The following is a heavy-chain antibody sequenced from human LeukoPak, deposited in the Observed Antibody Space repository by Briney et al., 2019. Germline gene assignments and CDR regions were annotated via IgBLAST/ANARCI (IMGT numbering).Heavy chain of an antibody. CDR3: ARDEFRPLGY. CDR1: GFSFSNYW. V-gene: IGHV3-7*01. CDR2: IKEDGSEK. J-gene: IGHJ4*02. Sequence: GGSLRLSCAASGFSFSNYWMSWVRQAPGNGLEWVANIKEDGSEKYYVDSVKGRFTISRGNAKNSLYLQMNSLRAEDTALYYCARDEFRPLGYWGQGTLVTVSS.